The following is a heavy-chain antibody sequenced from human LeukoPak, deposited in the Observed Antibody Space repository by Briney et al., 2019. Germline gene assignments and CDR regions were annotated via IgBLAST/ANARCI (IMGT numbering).Heavy chain of an antibody. V-gene: IGHV4-59*01. J-gene: IGHJ4*02. D-gene: IGHD3-22*01. Sequence: SETLSLTCTVSGGSISSYYWSWIRQPPGKGVEWIGYIYYSGSTNYNPSLTSRVTISVDTSKNQFSLKLSSVTAADTAVYYCARVYDSSGYFDYWGQGTLVTVSS. CDR2: IYYSGST. CDR3: ARVYDSSGYFDY. CDR1: GGSISSYY.